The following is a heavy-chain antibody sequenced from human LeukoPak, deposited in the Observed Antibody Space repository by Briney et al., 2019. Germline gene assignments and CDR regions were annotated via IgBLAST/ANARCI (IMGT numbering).Heavy chain of an antibody. CDR1: GGSISSYY. J-gene: IGHJ4*02. V-gene: IGHV4-59*12. CDR3: ARDYDSSGSYPYFDY. D-gene: IGHD3-22*01. CDR2: IYYSGST. Sequence: SETLSLTCTVSGGSISSYYWSWIRQPPGKGLEWIGYIYYSGSTNYNPSLKSRVTMSVDTSKNQFSLKLRSVTAADTAVYYCARDYDSSGSYPYFDYWGQGTLVTVSS.